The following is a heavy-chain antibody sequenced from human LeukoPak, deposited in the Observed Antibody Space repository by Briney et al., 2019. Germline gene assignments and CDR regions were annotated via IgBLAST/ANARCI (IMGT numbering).Heavy chain of an antibody. CDR2: IKSKTDGGTT. Sequence: GGSLRLSCAASGFTFNNAWMTWVRQAPGKGLEWVGRIKSKTDGGTTDYAAPVKGRFTISRDDPKNTLYLHMNSLKTEDTAVYYCTTAPVVIIDYWGQGTLVTVSS. V-gene: IGHV3-15*01. J-gene: IGHJ4*02. D-gene: IGHD3-22*01. CDR3: TTAPVVIIDY. CDR1: GFTFNNAW.